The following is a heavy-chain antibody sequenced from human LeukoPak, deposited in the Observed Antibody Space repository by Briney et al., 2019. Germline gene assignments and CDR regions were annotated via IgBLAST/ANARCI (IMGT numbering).Heavy chain of an antibody. CDR3: ARGAVDFDY. D-gene: IGHD4-23*01. CDR1: GASISSYY. CDR2: IYYSGST. Sequence: SETLSLTCTVSGASISSYYWSWIRQPPGKGLEWIWYIYYSGSTNYNPSLKSRVTISVDTSKNQFSLKLSSVTAADTAVYYCARGAVDFDYWGQGTLVTVSS. V-gene: IGHV4-59*01. J-gene: IGHJ4*02.